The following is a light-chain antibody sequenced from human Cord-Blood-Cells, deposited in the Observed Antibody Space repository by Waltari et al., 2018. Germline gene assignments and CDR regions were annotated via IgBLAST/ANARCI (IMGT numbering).Light chain of an antibody. J-gene: IGLJ1*01. V-gene: IGLV2-14*01. Sequence: QSALTQPASVSGSPGQSITISCTGTSSDVGGYNYVSWYQQHPGKAPKLMIYDVSKRPSGVSNRFSGSKSGNTASLTISGLQAEDEADYHCSSYTSSSTLRVFGTGTKVTVL. CDR2: DVS. CDR3: SSYTSSSTLRV. CDR1: SSDVGGYNY.